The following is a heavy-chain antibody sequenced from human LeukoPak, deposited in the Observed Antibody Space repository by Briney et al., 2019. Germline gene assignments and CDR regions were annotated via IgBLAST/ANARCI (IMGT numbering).Heavy chain of an antibody. CDR1: GFTFSSYA. V-gene: IGHV3-23*01. Sequence: SGGSLRLSCAASGFTFSSYAMTWVRQAPGKGLEWVSGISGSGGSTYYADSVKGRFTISRDNSKNTLYLQMNSLRAEDTAVYYCAKDSVPFSSGYYYVGFFDYWGQGTLVTVSS. CDR3: AKDSVPFSSGYYYVGFFDY. J-gene: IGHJ4*02. D-gene: IGHD3-22*01. CDR2: ISGSGGST.